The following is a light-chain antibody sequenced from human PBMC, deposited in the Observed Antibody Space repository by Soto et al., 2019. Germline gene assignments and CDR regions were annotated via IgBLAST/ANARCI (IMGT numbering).Light chain of an antibody. CDR2: DAS. Sequence: AIQLTQSPSSLSASVGDRVTITCRASQGISSALAWYQQKPGKDPKLLIYDASSLESGVPSRFSGSGSGTDFTLTISSLQPEDFAKYYCQQFNSYPYTFGQGTKLEIK. J-gene: IGKJ2*01. CDR1: QGISSA. V-gene: IGKV1-13*02. CDR3: QQFNSYPYT.